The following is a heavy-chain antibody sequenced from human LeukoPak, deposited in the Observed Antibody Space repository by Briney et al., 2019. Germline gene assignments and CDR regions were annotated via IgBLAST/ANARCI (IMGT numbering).Heavy chain of an antibody. V-gene: IGHV1-18*01. D-gene: IGHD2-15*01. Sequence: ASVPVSFKASGYTLTNYNISWVRQAPGQGLEWMGWINTHKGHTNFLQKFQGRVTVTTDLSTNTAHMELRRLRSDGTAVYYCAREFGHCSGDNCFYFFDLWGQGSQVIVSS. J-gene: IGHJ4*02. CDR2: INTHKGHT. CDR3: AREFGHCSGDNCFYFFDL. CDR1: GYTLTNYN.